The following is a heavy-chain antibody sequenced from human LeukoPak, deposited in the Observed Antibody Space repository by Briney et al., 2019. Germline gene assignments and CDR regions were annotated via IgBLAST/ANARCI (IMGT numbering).Heavy chain of an antibody. V-gene: IGHV3-23*01. CDR2: ITYSSGNT. CDR1: GFTFSDYW. CDR3: AKDGTGCGGDCYSDY. D-gene: IGHD2-21*02. J-gene: IGHJ4*02. Sequence: PGGSLRLSCAASGFTFSDYWMSWVRQAPGKGLEWVSAITYSSGNTYYADSVKGRFTISRDNSKNTLYLQMNSLRAEDTALYYCAKDGTGCGGDCYSDYWGQGTLVTVSS.